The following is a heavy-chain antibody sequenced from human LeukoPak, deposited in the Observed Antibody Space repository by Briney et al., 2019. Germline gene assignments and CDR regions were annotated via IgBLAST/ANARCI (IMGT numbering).Heavy chain of an antibody. Sequence: SETLSLTCTVSGGSISSYFWTWIRQPPGKGLEWIGYIYYSGSTSYNPSLKSRVTMSVDTSKNQFSLNLDSVTAADTAVYYCARGYLDWFDPWGQGTLVTVSS. D-gene: IGHD1-26*01. V-gene: IGHV4-59*01. CDR1: GGSISSYF. CDR3: ARGYLDWFDP. J-gene: IGHJ5*02. CDR2: IYYSGST.